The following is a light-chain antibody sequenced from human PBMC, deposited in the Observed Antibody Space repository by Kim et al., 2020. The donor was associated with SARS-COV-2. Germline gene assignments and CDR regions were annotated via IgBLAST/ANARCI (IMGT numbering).Light chain of an antibody. J-gene: IGLJ3*02. CDR3: SSYTSSSTWV. Sequence: GQSITISCTGTSCDVGGYNYVSWYQQHPGKAPNLMIYDVSNRPSGVSNRFSGSKSGNTASLTISGLQAEDEADYYCSSYTSSSTWVFGGGTQLTVL. CDR2: DVS. CDR1: SCDVGGYNY. V-gene: IGLV2-14*03.